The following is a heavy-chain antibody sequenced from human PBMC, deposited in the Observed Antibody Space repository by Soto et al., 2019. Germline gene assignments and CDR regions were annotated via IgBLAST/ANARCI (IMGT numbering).Heavy chain of an antibody. CDR2: ISPYNRRT. CDR3: GRCRTDSYAMDV. V-gene: IGHV1-18*01. CDR1: GYRFTSYG. D-gene: IGHD5-18*01. J-gene: IGHJ6*02. Sequence: ASVKVSCKASGYRFTSYGIAWVRQVPGQGPEWMGWISPYNRRTNYAQNVQGRVVMTTDISTNIVYLELRSLRSDDTAMYYCGRCRTDSYAMDVWGQGTTVTVSS.